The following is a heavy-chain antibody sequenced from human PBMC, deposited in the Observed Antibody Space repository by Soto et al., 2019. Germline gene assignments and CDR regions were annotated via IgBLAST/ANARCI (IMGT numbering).Heavy chain of an antibody. CDR2: ISSSSSTI. D-gene: IGHD4-17*01. CDR3: ARGQDYAEGGY. J-gene: IGHJ4*02. V-gene: IGHV3-48*02. Sequence: EVQLVESGGGLVQPGGSLRLSCAASGFTFSSYSMNWVRQAPGKGLEWVSYISSSSSTIYYADSVKGRFTISRDNAKNSLDLQMNSLRDEDTGGYYCARGQDYAEGGYWGQGTLVTVSS. CDR1: GFTFSSYS.